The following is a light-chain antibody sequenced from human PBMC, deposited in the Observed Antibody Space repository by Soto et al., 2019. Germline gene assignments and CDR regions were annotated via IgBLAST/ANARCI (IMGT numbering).Light chain of an antibody. V-gene: IGKV1-5*03. CDR3: QQYHIYSGT. CDR1: QTISSW. J-gene: IGKJ1*01. CDR2: KAS. Sequence: DIQMTQSPSTLSGSVGDRVTITCRASQTISSWLAWYQQKPGKAPKLLIYKASTLKSGVPSRFSGSGSGTEFTLTISSLRPDDFATYYCQQYHIYSGTFGQGTKVDI.